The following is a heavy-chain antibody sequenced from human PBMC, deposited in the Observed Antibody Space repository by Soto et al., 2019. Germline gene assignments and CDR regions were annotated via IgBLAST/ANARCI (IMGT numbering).Heavy chain of an antibody. CDR3: AKTRDNNINYYYAVDV. J-gene: IGHJ6*02. CDR1: GGSISSSSYY. CDR2: IYYSGTT. V-gene: IGHV4-39*07. Sequence: SETLSPTCTVSGGSISSSSYYWGWLRQPPGKGLEWIGSIYYSGTTNYNPSLRSRLAISLDRSNDQFSLKLSSVTAADTAVYYCAKTRDNNINYYYAVDVWGPGTTVTVSS. D-gene: IGHD1-20*01.